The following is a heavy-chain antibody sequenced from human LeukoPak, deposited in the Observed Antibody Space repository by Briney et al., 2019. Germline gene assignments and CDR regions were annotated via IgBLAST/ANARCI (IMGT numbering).Heavy chain of an antibody. CDR3: ARDLIASRPGWFDP. Sequence: GASVKVSCKASGYTFTTYGVSWVRQAPGQGLEWMRWISAYNGDTTYAQTLQGRVTMTTDTSTSTAYMELRSLRSDDTAIYFCARDLIASRPGWFDPWGQGTLVTVSS. CDR2: ISAYNGDT. CDR1: GYTFTTYG. D-gene: IGHD6-6*01. V-gene: IGHV1-18*01. J-gene: IGHJ5*02.